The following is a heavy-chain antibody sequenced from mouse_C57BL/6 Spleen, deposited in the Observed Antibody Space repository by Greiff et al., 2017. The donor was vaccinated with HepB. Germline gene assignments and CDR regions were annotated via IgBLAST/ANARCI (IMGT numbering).Heavy chain of an antibody. CDR1: GYTFTSYG. CDR3: ARTQFITTVVVRFDY. D-gene: IGHD1-1*01. V-gene: IGHV1-81*01. CDR2: IYPRSGNT. J-gene: IGHJ2*01. Sequence: VKLQESGAELARPGASVKLSCKASGYTFTSYGISWVKQRTGQGLEWIGEIYPRSGNTYYNEKFKGKATLTADKSSSTAYMELRSLTSEDSAVYFCARTQFITTVVVRFDYWGQGTTLTVSS.